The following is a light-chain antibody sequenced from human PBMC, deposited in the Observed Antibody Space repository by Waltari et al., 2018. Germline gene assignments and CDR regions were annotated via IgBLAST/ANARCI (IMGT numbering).Light chain of an antibody. Sequence: EIVLTQSPGTLSLSRGGRATLACRASQSVGRSLAWYQQKPGPAPRLLIYDASRTANGSPGRFGGSGSGTNFSLTISRLEPEDFAVYYCQHYVRLPATFGQGTKVEI. CDR1: QSVGRS. CDR3: QHYVRLPAT. J-gene: IGKJ1*01. V-gene: IGKV3-20*01. CDR2: DAS.